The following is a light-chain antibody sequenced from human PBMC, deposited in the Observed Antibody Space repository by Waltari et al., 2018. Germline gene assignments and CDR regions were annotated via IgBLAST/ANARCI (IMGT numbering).Light chain of an antibody. CDR1: QSVSNNY. J-gene: IGKJ3*01. CDR3: QQYGDSAT. CDR2: DTY. V-gene: IGKV3-20*01. Sequence: ELVLTQSPGTLALSPGERATLSCRASQSVSNNYLAWYQHRPGQAPRLLIYDTYGRGTGIPDSFSGSGSDTDFTITISRLEPEDFAVYYCQQYGDSATFGPGTKVD.